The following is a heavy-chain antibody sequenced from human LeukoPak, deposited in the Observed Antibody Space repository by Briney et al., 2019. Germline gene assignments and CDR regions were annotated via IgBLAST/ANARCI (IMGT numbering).Heavy chain of an antibody. CDR1: GYTVTEVA. CDR2: LDPEAGEK. J-gene: IGHJ4*02. V-gene: IGHV1-24*01. Sequence: ASVTVSCKVSGYTVTEVAMHWVRQAPGKGLEWMGGLDPEAGEKIYSQKFQGRVTMTRDTSTSTVYMELSSLRSEDTAVYYCARELAGSSFDYWGQGTLVTVSS. CDR3: ARELAGSSFDY. D-gene: IGHD6-6*01.